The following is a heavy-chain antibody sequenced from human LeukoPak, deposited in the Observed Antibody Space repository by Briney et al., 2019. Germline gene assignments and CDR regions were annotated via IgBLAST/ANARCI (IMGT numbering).Heavy chain of an antibody. CDR2: IIPIFGTA. D-gene: IGHD6-13*01. CDR3: ARDFPSIAAAGTDQNWFDP. V-gene: IGHV1-69*05. CDR1: GGTFISYA. Sequence: SVKVSCKASGGTFISYAISWVRQAPGQGLEWMGGIIPIFGTANYAQKFQGRVTITTDESTSTAYMELSSLRSEDTAVYYCARDFPSIAAAGTDQNWFDPWGQGTLVTVSS. J-gene: IGHJ5*02.